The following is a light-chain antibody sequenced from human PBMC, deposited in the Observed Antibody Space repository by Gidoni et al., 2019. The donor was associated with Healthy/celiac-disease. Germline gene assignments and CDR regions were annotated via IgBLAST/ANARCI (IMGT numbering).Light chain of an antibody. CDR2: AAS. V-gene: IGKV1-27*01. Sequence: DIQMTQSPSSLSASVGDRVTITCRESQSISNYLAWYQQKPGKVPKLLIYAASTLQTGVPSRFSGSGSGTDFTLTISSLQPEDVATYYCQKYNSALFTFGPGTKVEIK. J-gene: IGKJ3*01. CDR1: QSISNY. CDR3: QKYNSALFT.